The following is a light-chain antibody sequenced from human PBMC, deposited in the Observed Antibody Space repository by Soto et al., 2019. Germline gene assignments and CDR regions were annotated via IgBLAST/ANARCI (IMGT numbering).Light chain of an antibody. CDR2: EVT. CDR1: SSDVGVYNF. CDR3: CSFAGDSAWV. Sequence: QSALTQPSSVSGSPGQSITISCTGTSSDVGVYNFVSWYQQHPGKAPKLVIYEVTKRPSGVSNRFSGSTSANTASLTVSGLQAEDEADYYCCSFAGDSAWVFGGGTKLTV. J-gene: IGLJ3*02. V-gene: IGLV2-23*02.